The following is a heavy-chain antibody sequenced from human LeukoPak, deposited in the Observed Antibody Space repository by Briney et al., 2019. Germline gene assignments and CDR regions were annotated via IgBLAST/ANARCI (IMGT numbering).Heavy chain of an antibody. CDR2: IYTNGIT. CDR3: ARVRDHGYLFDY. CDR1: GGSMNSGSFY. D-gene: IGHD4-17*01. V-gene: IGHV4-61*02. Sequence: SETLSLTCTVSGGSMNSGSFYWSWIRQPAGKGLEWLGRIYTNGITNYDPSLRGRVTMSVDTSKNQFSLKLSSVTAADTAVYYCARVRDHGYLFDYWGQGTLVTVSS. J-gene: IGHJ4*02.